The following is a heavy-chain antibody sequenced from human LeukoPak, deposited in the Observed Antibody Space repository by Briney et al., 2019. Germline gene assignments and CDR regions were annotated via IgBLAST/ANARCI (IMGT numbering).Heavy chain of an antibody. J-gene: IGHJ4*02. CDR1: GFTFSSYG. V-gene: IGHV3-30*18. D-gene: IGHD6-19*01. Sequence: GGSLRLSCAASGFTFSSYGMHWVRQAPGKGLEWVAVISYDGSNKYYADSVKGRFTISRVNSKNTLYLQMNSLRAEDTAVYYCAKQKGRAVAAYDYWGQGTLVTVSS. CDR2: ISYDGSNK. CDR3: AKQKGRAVAAYDY.